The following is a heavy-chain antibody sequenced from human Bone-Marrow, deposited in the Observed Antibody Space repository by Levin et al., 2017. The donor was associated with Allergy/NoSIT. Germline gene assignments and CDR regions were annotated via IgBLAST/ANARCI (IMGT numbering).Heavy chain of an antibody. J-gene: IGHJ6*02. CDR1: GGSISNSY. CDR3: ASLGYTISYYDYAMDV. Sequence: SQTLSLTCSVSGGSISNSYWSWIRQAPGKGLEWIGYIKNSGTTKYNPSLNSRVTISADTYKNQVSLWLTSVTAADTAVYYCASLGYTISYYDYAMDVWGQGTTVTVSS. D-gene: IGHD5-12*01. V-gene: IGHV4-59*01. CDR2: IKNSGTT.